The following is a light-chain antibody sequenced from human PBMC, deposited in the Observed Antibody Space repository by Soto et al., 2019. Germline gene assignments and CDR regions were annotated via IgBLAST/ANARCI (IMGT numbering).Light chain of an antibody. Sequence: ELVLTQSPGILSLSPGEGATLSCRASQSVTGSYLAWYQQKPGQAPRLLIYGASTRATGIPDRFSGSGSGTDFTLTISRPEPEDFAVYCCQQYGSSPPTFGQGTKV. CDR1: QSVTGSY. CDR2: GAS. V-gene: IGKV3-20*01. CDR3: QQYGSSPPT. J-gene: IGKJ1*01.